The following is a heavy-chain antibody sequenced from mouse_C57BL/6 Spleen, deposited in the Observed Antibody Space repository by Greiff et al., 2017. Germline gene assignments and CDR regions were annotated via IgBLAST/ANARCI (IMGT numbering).Heavy chain of an antibody. CDR1: GYTFTDYN. CDR2: INPNNSGT. V-gene: IGHV1-18*01. D-gene: IGHD1-1*01. CDR3: ARPYYGSSYWYFDV. J-gene: IGHJ1*03. Sequence: VQLKQSGPELVKPGASVKIPCKASGYTFTDYNMDWVQQSHGKSLEWIGDINPNNSGTIYNQKFKGQATLTVDKSSSTAYMELRRLTSEDTAVYYCARPYYGSSYWYFDVWGTGTTVTVSS.